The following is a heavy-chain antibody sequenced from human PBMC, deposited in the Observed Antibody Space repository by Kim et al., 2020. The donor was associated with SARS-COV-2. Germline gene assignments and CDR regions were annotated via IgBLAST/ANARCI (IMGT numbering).Heavy chain of an antibody. V-gene: IGHV3-15*01. CDR2: IKSKTDGGTT. J-gene: IGHJ6*03. CDR3: TRYYDFWSGYYNYYYYMDG. CDR1: GFTFSNAW. D-gene: IGHD3-3*01. Sequence: GGSLRLSCAASGFTFSNAWMSWVRQAPGKGLEWVGRIKSKTDGGTTDYTAPVKGRFTISRDDSKNTLYLQMNSLKTEDTAVYYCTRYYDFWSGYYNYYYYMDGWGKGTTVTVSS.